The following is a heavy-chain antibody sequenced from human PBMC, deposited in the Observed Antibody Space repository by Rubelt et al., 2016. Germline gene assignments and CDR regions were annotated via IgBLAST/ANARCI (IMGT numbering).Heavy chain of an antibody. V-gene: IGHV3-21*01. D-gene: IGHD3-10*01. Sequence: WVRQAPGKGLEWVSSISSSSSYIYYADSVKGRFTISRDNAKNSLYLQMSSLRAEDTAVYYCASMSSSMYYYDSGSQNRYYFDYWGQGTLVTVSS. CDR3: ASMSSSMYYYDSGSQNRYYFDY. J-gene: IGHJ4*02. CDR2: ISSSSSYI.